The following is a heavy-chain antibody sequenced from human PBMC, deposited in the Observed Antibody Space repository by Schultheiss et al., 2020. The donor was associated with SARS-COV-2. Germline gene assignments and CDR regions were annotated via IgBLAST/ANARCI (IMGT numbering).Heavy chain of an antibody. Sequence: SETLSLTCAVSGYSISSGYYWGWIRQPPGKGLEWIGSIYHSGSTYYNPSLKSRVTISVDTSKNQFSLKLSSVTAADTAVYYCARHSGVGATRNFDYWGQGTLVTVSS. V-gene: IGHV4-38-2*01. CDR2: IYHSGST. D-gene: IGHD1-26*01. J-gene: IGHJ4*02. CDR1: GYSISSGYY. CDR3: ARHSGVGATRNFDY.